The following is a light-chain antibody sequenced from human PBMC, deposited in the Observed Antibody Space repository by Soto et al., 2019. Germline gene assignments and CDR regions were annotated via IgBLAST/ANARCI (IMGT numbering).Light chain of an antibody. CDR2: AAS. CDR1: QGIVNY. J-gene: IGKJ4*01. CDR3: QKYHSASAT. V-gene: IGKV1-27*01. Sequence: DIQMTQSPSSLSASVGDRVTITCRASQGIVNYLAWYQQKPGKVPKLLIYAASTLQSGVPSRFSGSGSGTDFTLNISSLQPEDVATYYCQKYHSASATFGGGTKVDMK.